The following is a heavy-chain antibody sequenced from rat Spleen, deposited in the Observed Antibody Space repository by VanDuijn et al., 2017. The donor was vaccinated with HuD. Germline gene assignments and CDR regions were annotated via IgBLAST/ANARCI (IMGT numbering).Heavy chain of an antibody. V-gene: IGHV2-13*01. CDR1: GFSLSSYG. D-gene: IGHD1-2*01. Sequence: QVQLKESGPGLVQPSQTLSLTCTVSGFSLSSYGVIWVRQPPGKGLEWMGVIWGNGNTNYKSALKSRLSISRDTSKSQVFLRMNNLQNEDTATYYCARAGSAAISLGNWFAYWGQGSLVTVSS. CDR2: IWGNGNT. CDR3: ARAGSAAISLGNWFAY. J-gene: IGHJ3*01.